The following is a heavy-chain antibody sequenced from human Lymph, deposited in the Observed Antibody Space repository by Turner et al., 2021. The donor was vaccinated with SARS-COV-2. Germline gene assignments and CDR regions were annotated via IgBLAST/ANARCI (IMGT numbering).Heavy chain of an antibody. CDR1: GGSISSYY. D-gene: IGHD3-22*01. V-gene: IGHV4-4*07. CDR3: ARDGYYDSSGYYLRGEGVFDL. J-gene: IGHJ2*01. Sequence: QVQLQASGPGLVKPSETLSLTCPVSGGSISSYYWSWIRQPAGKGLEWIGRIYTSGSTNYNSSLKSRVTMSVDTSKNQFSLKLSSVTAADTAVYYFARDGYYDSSGYYLRGEGVFDLWGRGTLVTVSS. CDR2: IYTSGST.